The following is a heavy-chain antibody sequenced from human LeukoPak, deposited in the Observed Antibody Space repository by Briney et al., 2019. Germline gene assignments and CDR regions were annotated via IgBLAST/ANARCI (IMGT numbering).Heavy chain of an antibody. J-gene: IGHJ4*02. D-gene: IGHD6-19*01. Sequence: GGSLRLSCAASGFTFSTYSMNWLRQAPGKGLEWVSYISSSSDTTYCADSVKGRFTISRDNAKNSLYLQMNSLKDQDTAVYYCARDLRSGWYYFDFWGQGTLVTVSS. CDR1: GFTFSTYS. CDR2: ISSSSDTT. CDR3: ARDLRSGWYYFDF. V-gene: IGHV3-48*02.